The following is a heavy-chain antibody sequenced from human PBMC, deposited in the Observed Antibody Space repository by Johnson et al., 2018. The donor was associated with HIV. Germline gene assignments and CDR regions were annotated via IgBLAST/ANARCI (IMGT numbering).Heavy chain of an antibody. CDR3: ARAFSDDGDYGRCAFDF. Sequence: VQLVESGGGLVQPGGSLRLSCAASGFTFSSYAMHWVRPAPGKGLEWVSGISWNSGSTGYADSVKGRFTISRDNAKNSLYLQMNSLRAEDTALYYCARAFSDDGDYGRCAFDFWGQGTMVTVSS. J-gene: IGHJ3*01. CDR1: GFTFSSYA. D-gene: IGHD4-17*01. CDR2: ISWNSGST. V-gene: IGHV3-20*04.